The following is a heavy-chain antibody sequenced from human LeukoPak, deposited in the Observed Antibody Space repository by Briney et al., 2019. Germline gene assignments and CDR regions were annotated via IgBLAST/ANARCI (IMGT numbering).Heavy chain of an antibody. Sequence: GGSLRLSCAASGFTVSSNYMSWVRQAPGKGLEWVSVIYSGGSTYYADSVKGRFTISRDNSKNTLYLQMYSLRAEDTAVYYCARNYDFWSGYYRSGAFDIWGQGTMVTVSS. CDR2: IYSGGST. J-gene: IGHJ3*02. V-gene: IGHV3-53*01. D-gene: IGHD3-3*01. CDR1: GFTVSSNY. CDR3: ARNYDFWSGYYRSGAFDI.